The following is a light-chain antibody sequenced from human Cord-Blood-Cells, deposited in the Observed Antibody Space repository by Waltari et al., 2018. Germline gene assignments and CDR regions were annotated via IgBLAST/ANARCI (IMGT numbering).Light chain of an antibody. CDR2: EGS. CDR3: CSYAGSSTWV. V-gene: IGLV2-23*01. Sequence: QSALTQPASVSGPPGQSITISCTGTSSDVGSYNLVSWYQQHPGKAPKLMIYEGSKWPSGVSNRFSGSKSGNTASLTISGLQAEDEADYYCCSYAGSSTWVFGGGTKLTVL. CDR1: SSDVGSYNL. J-gene: IGLJ3*02.